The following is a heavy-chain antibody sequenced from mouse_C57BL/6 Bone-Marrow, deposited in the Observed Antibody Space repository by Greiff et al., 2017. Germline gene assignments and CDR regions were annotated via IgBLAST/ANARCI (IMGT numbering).Heavy chain of an antibody. D-gene: IGHD2-4*01. CDR3: ARDKGYDYDGGDD. J-gene: IGHJ3*01. CDR2: ISDGGSYT. CDR1: GFTFSSYA. Sequence: EVQLVESGGGLVKPGGSLKLSCAASGFTFSSYAMSWVRQTPEKRLEWVATISDGGSYTYYPDNVKGRFTISRDNAKNNLYLQMSHLKSEDTAMYYCARDKGYDYDGGDDWGQGTLVTVSA. V-gene: IGHV5-4*01.